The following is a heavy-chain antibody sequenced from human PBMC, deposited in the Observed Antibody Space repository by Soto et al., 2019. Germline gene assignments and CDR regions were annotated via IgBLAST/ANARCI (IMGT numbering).Heavy chain of an antibody. CDR1: GWYIRGYY. CDR2: INHSGST. CDR3: ARNPLDV. V-gene: IGHV4-34*01. J-gene: IGHJ6*04. Sequence: PSETMSHTCAFDGWYIRGYYWSWIRQPPGKGLEWIGEINHSGSTNYNPSLKSRVTISVDTSKNQFSLKLSSVTAADTAVYYCARNPLDVWGKGTTVTVSS.